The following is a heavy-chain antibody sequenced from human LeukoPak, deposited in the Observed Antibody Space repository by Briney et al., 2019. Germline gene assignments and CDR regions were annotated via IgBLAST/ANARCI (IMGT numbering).Heavy chain of an antibody. CDR3: AKDSEPYDSSGYYGQVY. J-gene: IGHJ4*02. CDR1: GFTFSSYG. D-gene: IGHD3-22*01. CDR2: IRYDGSNK. Sequence: GGSLRLPCAASGFTFSSYGMHWVRQAPGKGLEWVAFIRYDGSNKYYADSVKGRFTISRDNSKNTLYLQMNSLRAEDTAVYYCAKDSEPYDSSGYYGQVYWGQGTLVTVSS. V-gene: IGHV3-30*02.